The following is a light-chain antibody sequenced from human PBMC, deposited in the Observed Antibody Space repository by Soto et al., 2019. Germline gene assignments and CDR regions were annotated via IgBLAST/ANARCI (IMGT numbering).Light chain of an antibody. CDR3: QQYYTTPPT. CDR1: QSVLFSINQKNY. V-gene: IGKV4-1*01. J-gene: IGKJ1*01. Sequence: DIVLTQSPDSVAGSLGERATINCKSSQSVLFSINQKNYLAWYHQKPGQPPKLLIYWASIRESGVPTRFSGSGSGTNFTLTISSLQAEDEAVYYCQQYYTTPPTFGLGTKVEVK. CDR2: WAS.